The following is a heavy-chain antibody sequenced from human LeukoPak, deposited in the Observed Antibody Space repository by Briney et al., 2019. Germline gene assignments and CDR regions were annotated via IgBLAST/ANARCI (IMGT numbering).Heavy chain of an antibody. J-gene: IGHJ4*02. CDR2: IYPGDSDT. CDR3: ARVLEWFGELSGY. V-gene: IGHV5-51*01. D-gene: IGHD3-10*01. CDR1: GYSFTSYW. Sequence: GESLKISCKGSGYSFTSYWIGWVRQMPGKGLEWMGIIYPGDSDTRYSPSFQGQVTISADKSISTAYMELSRLRSDDTAVYYCARVLEWFGELSGYWGQGTLVTVSS.